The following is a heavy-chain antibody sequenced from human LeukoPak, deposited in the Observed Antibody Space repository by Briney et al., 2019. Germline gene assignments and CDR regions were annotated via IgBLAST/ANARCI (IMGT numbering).Heavy chain of an antibody. CDR3: ARRYGDPDAFDI. Sequence: SETLSLTCTVSGGSISSYYWSWIRQPPGKGLEWIGYIYYSGSTNYNPSLKSRVTISVDTSKNQFSLKLSSVTAADTAVYYCARRYGDPDAFDIWGQGTMVTVPS. J-gene: IGHJ3*02. V-gene: IGHV4-59*08. D-gene: IGHD4-17*01. CDR1: GGSISSYY. CDR2: IYYSGST.